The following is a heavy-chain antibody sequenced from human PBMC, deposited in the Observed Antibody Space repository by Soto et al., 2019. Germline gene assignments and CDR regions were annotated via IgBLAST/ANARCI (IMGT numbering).Heavy chain of an antibody. V-gene: IGHV4-34*01. CDR3: AKSLWFGTQPEI. J-gene: IGHJ4*01. CDR2: ISPSGTT. D-gene: IGHD3-10*01. CDR1: GESFSNNY. Sequence: SETLSLTCAVDGESFSNNYWTWFRQPPGKGLEWIGEISPSGTTKYIPSLKSRGTISVDTSRKQSFLKVTSVSAADTAVYYCAKSLWFGTQPEICGHRTLVTVSS.